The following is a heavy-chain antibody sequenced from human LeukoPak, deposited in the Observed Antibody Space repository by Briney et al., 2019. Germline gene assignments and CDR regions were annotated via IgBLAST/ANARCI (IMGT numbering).Heavy chain of an antibody. CDR1: GFTFSNAY. Sequence: PGGSLRLSCAASGFTFSNAYMNWVRQAPGKGLEWVANIKQDGSKKNYVDSVKGRFTISRDNAKNSLYLQMNSLRAEDTAVYYCATPPDYYDSSGYHQGGDWGQGTLVTVSS. J-gene: IGHJ4*02. V-gene: IGHV3-7*03. CDR3: ATPPDYYDSSGYHQGGD. D-gene: IGHD3-22*01. CDR2: IKQDGSKK.